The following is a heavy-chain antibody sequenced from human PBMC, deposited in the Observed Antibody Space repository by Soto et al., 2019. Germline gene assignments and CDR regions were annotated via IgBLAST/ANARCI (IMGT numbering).Heavy chain of an antibody. CDR2: SIPLFGTA. J-gene: IGHJ3*02. CDR3: ARCYYDNSGYYLAALDI. Sequence: QVQLVQSGAEVKKPGSSVSVSCKASRGTFSSYAISWVRHAPGQGLEWMGESIPLFGTANYAQKFQGRVKTTAYESTNTSYTELSSLRSEDTALYYCARCYYDNSGYYLAALDIWGQGTLVTVSA. D-gene: IGHD3-22*01. CDR1: RGTFSSYA. V-gene: IGHV1-69*01.